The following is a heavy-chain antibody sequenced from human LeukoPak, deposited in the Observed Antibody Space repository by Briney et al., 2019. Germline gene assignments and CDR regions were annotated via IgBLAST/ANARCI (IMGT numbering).Heavy chain of an antibody. V-gene: IGHV1-2*06. D-gene: IGHD2-15*01. Sequence: ASVKVSCKASGYTFTVYYMYWVRQAPGQGLEWMGRINPNSGDTDYAQNFQGRVTMTRDTSISTAYMELTNLRSDDTAVYYCARGYCSGGTCYLVENWFDPWGQGTLVTVSS. J-gene: IGHJ5*02. CDR2: INPNSGDT. CDR1: GYTFTVYY. CDR3: ARGYCSGGTCYLVENWFDP.